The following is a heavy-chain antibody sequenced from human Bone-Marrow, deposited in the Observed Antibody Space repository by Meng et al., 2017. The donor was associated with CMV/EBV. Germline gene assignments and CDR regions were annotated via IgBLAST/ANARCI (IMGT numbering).Heavy chain of an antibody. CDR3: AKEVFYYGD. V-gene: IGHV3-23*01. D-gene: IGHD3-10*01. J-gene: IGHJ4*02. CDR2: ISGAGT. Sequence: ESLKISCAASGFTFSSYAMTWVRQAPGKGLEWVSGISGAGTNYADSVKGRFTISRDNSKNTLFLQMNSLRAEDTAVYYCAKEVFYYGDWGQGTLVTVSS. CDR1: GFTFSSYA.